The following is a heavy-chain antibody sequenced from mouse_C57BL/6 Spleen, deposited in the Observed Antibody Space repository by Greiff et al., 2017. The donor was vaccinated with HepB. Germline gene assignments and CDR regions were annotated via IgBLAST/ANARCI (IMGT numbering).Heavy chain of an antibody. Sequence: EVHLVESGGGLVKPGGSLKLSCAASGFTFSSYAMSWVRQTPEKRLEWVATISDGGSYTYYPDNVKGRFTISRDNAKNNLYLQMSHLKYEDTAMYYGARDREDYGNYVPYFDYWGQGTTLTVSS. CDR1: GFTFSSYA. V-gene: IGHV5-4*01. CDR2: ISDGGSYT. CDR3: ARDREDYGNYVPYFDY. J-gene: IGHJ2*01. D-gene: IGHD2-1*01.